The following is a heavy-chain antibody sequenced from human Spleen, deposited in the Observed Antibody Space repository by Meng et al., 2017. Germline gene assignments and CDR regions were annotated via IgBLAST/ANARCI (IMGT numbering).Heavy chain of an antibody. CDR2: ISAYNGNT. CDR3: ARASTWSSPSGDY. Sequence: ASVKVSCKASGYIFIDHYIHWVRQAPGQGLEWMGWISAYNGNTNYAQKLQGRVTMTTDTSTSTAYMELRSLRSDDTAVYYCARASTWSSPSGDYWGQGTLVTVSS. V-gene: IGHV1-18*04. CDR1: GYIFIDHY. J-gene: IGHJ4*02. D-gene: IGHD6-13*01.